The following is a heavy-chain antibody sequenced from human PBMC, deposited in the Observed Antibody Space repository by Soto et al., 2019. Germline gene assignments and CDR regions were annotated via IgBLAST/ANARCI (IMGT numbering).Heavy chain of an antibody. Sequence: EVQLLESGGGLVQPGGSLRLSCAASGFTFSSYAMTWVRQAPGKGLEWVSSISGSGNTTYYADSVKGRFTISRDSSKNTLYLQMNSLRPEDTAVYYCAKARGRTWDEDYWGQGTPVTVSS. J-gene: IGHJ4*02. D-gene: IGHD3-10*01. CDR3: AKARGRTWDEDY. CDR1: GFTFSSYA. CDR2: ISGSGNTT. V-gene: IGHV3-23*01.